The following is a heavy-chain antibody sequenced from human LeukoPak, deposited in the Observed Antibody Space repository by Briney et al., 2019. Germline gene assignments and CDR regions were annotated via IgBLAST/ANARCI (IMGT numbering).Heavy chain of an antibody. CDR1: GLPFDLYA. D-gene: IGHD6-13*01. V-gene: IGHV3-9*01. CDR3: AKDSSLRIAAAGTNGKSFDC. CDR2: FSCKSATI. Sequence: QPGGSLTLPCTPSGLPFDLYAVLGARRAPGKGLEGVSGFSCKSATIGYADSVKGRFTISRDNAKNSLYLQMNSLRAEDTALYYCAKDSSLRIAAAGTNGKSFDCWGQGTLVTVSS. J-gene: IGHJ4*02.